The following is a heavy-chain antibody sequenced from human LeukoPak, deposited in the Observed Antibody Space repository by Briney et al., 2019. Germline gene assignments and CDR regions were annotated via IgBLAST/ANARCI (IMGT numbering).Heavy chain of an antibody. V-gene: IGHV3-74*01. D-gene: IGHD6-6*01. CDR2: INTDGSST. J-gene: IGHJ4*02. CDR3: AREPSTIAARLFDY. Sequence: GGSLRLSCAASGFTFSRDWMHWVRQAPGKGLVWVSRINTDGSSTSYADSVKGRFTISRDNAKNTLYLQLNSLRAEDTAVYYCAREPSTIAARLFDYWGQGTLVTVSS. CDR1: GFTFSRDW.